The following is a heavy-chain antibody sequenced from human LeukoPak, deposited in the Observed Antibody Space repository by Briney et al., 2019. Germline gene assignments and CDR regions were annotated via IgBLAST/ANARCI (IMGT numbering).Heavy chain of an antibody. D-gene: IGHD1-26*01. J-gene: IGHJ4*02. CDR1: GYTFTGYY. V-gene: IGHV1-2*02. CDR2: INPNNGGT. Sequence: ASVKVSCKASGYTFTGYYMHWVRQAPGQGLEWMGWINPNNGGTNYAQKFQGRVTITRDTSISTAYMDLSRLTSDDTAVYYCARKISYTVGATDFDYWGQGTLVTVSS. CDR3: ARKISYTVGATDFDY.